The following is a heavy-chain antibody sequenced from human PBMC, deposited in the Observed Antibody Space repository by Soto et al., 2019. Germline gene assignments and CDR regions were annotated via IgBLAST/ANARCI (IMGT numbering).Heavy chain of an antibody. Sequence: QVQLVQSGAEVKKPGASVKVSCKASGYSFTTYGISWVRQAPGQGLERMGWISTYNGNTNYAQKLQGRVTMITDTSTSTAYIELRSLRSADTAVYYCGRVSSGWYGPEYFDLWGRGTLVTLSS. CDR2: ISTYNGNT. J-gene: IGHJ2*01. CDR3: GRVSSGWYGPEYFDL. CDR1: GYSFTTYG. D-gene: IGHD6-19*01. V-gene: IGHV1-18*01.